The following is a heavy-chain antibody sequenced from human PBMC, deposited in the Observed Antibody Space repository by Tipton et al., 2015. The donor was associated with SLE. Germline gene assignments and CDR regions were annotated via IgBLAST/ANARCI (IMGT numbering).Heavy chain of an antibody. CDR2: INTDGSST. Sequence: SLRLSCAASEFAFSSYWMHWVRRAPGKGLVWVSRINTDGSSTNYAASVKGRFTISRDNAEKTLYLQMSSLSAEDTAVYYCARGVYNLYGMDVWGLGTKVTVSS. D-gene: IGHD1-1*01. J-gene: IGHJ6*02. V-gene: IGHV3-74*01. CDR1: EFAFSSYW. CDR3: ARGVYNLYGMDV.